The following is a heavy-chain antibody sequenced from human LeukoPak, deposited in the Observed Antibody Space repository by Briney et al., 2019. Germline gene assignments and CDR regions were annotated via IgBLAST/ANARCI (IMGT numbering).Heavy chain of an antibody. CDR3: AIDPNWETHN. CDR1: GFTFSSYA. Sequence: GGSLRLSCAASGFTFSSYAMSWVRQAPGKGLEWVSIIGNNGGGIHYADSVRGRFTISRDNSKNTLYLQMTNLRVDDTALYYCAIDPNWETHNWGQGVLVTVSS. J-gene: IGHJ4*02. V-gene: IGHV3-23*01. CDR2: IGNNGGGI. D-gene: IGHD7-27*01.